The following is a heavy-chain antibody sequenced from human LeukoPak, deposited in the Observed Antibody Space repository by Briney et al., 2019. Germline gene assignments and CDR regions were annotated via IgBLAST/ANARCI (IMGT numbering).Heavy chain of an antibody. CDR2: ISYDGSNK. J-gene: IGHJ4*02. CDR1: GFTFSSYG. CDR3: ANVLRLGELSLYRYYFDY. Sequence: GGSLRLSCTASGFTFSSYGMHWVRQAPGKGLEWVAVISYDGSNKYYADSVKGRFTISRDNSKNTLYLQMNSLRAEDTAVYYCANVLRLGELSLYRYYFDYWGQGTLVTVSS. D-gene: IGHD3-16*02. V-gene: IGHV3-30*18.